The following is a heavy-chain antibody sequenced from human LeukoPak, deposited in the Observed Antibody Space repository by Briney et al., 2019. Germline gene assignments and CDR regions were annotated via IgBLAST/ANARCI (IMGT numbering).Heavy chain of an antibody. CDR3: AIERGSYPDW. J-gene: IGHJ4*02. CDR2: IYTSGST. V-gene: IGHV4-61*02. D-gene: IGHD1-26*01. Sequence: SQTLSLTCTVSGGSISSGSYYWSWIRQPAGKGLEWIGRIYTSGSTNYNPSLKSRVTISVDTSKNQFSLELSSVTAADTAVYYCAIERGSYPDWWGQGTLVTVSS. CDR1: GGSISSGSYY.